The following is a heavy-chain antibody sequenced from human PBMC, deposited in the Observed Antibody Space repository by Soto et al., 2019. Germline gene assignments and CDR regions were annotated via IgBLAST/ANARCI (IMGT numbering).Heavy chain of an antibody. Sequence: PSETLSLTCTVSGVSVNSASYYWSWILQPPGKGLEWIGYIYYTGSTTYNPSLKSRVTISLDTSRNHFSLSLSSVTAADTAVFYCAREFSNSPEAFDFWGRGTLVTVSS. CDR1: GVSVNSASYY. CDR3: AREFSNSPEAFDF. V-gene: IGHV4-61*03. J-gene: IGHJ4*02. D-gene: IGHD6-6*01. CDR2: IYYTGST.